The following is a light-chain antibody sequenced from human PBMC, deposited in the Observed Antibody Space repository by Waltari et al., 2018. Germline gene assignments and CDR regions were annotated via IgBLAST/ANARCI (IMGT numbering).Light chain of an antibody. V-gene: IGKV3-11*01. CDR1: QSVSFS. Sequence: EIVLTQSPATLSLSPGDRATLSCRASQSVSFSLSWYQRKAGQAPRLVIYDALARATGIPARFIGSGSGTDFNLTISRLEPEDFAVYFCLQRKSWPPVTFGGGTRVEIK. CDR3: LQRKSWPPVT. CDR2: DAL. J-gene: IGKJ4*01.